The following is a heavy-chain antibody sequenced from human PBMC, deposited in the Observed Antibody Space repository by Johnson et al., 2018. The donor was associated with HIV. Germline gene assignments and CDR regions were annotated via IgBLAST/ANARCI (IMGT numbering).Heavy chain of an antibody. V-gene: IGHV3-30*09. J-gene: IGHJ3*02. CDR1: GFTFSSYA. CDR3: ARQTLRAFDI. Sequence: QVQLVESGGGVVQPGRSLRLSCAASGFTFSSYAMHWVRQAPGKGLEWVAVISYDGSNKYYADSVKGRFAISRDNSKNTLYLQMNSRRAEDTAVYFCARQTLRAFDIWGQGTMVTVSS. CDR2: ISYDGSNK.